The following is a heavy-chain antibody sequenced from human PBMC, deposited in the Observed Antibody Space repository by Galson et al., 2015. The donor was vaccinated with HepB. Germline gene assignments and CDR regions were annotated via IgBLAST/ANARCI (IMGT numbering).Heavy chain of an antibody. V-gene: IGHV3-30*04. J-gene: IGHJ4*02. Sequence: SLRLSCAASGFTFSSYAMHWVRQAPGKGLEWVAVISYDGSNKYYADSVKGRFTISRDNSKNTLYLQMNSLRAEDTAVYYCARDLRWELTLFDYWGQGTLVTVSS. CDR2: ISYDGSNK. CDR3: ARDLRWELTLFDY. D-gene: IGHD1-26*01. CDR1: GFTFSSYA.